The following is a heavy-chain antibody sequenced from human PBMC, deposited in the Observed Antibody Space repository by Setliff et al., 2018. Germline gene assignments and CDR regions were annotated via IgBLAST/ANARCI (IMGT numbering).Heavy chain of an antibody. Sequence: PSETLSLTCTVSRGSISNNAYYWAWIRQPPGKGLEWIGSIYNSGNTYYNSSLKSRVTIFVDTSKNQFSLRLNSVTAADTALYYCARDGLGAFSLRSMDVWGKGTTVTVSS. CDR1: RGSISNNAYY. D-gene: IGHD3-3*02. V-gene: IGHV4-39*02. CDR2: IYNSGNT. J-gene: IGHJ6*04. CDR3: ARDGLGAFSLRSMDV.